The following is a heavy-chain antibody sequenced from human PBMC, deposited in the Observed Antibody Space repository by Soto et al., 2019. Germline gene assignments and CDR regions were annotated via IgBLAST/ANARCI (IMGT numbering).Heavy chain of an antibody. CDR3: ARDTVSGGDYYYGMDV. CDR2: IWYDGSNK. V-gene: IGHV3-33*01. CDR1: GFTFSSYG. Sequence: GGSLRLSCAASGFTFSSYGMHWVRQAPGKGLEWVAIIWYDGSNKYYADSVKGRFTISRDNSKNTLYLQMNSLRAEDTAVYYCARDTVSGGDYYYGMDVWGQGTTVTVSS. D-gene: IGHD2-15*01. J-gene: IGHJ6*02.